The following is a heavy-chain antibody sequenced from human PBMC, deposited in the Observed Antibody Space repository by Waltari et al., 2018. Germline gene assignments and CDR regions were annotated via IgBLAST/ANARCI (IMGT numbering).Heavy chain of an antibody. Sequence: QVQLQESGPGLVKPSQTLSLTCTVSGGSISSGSYYWSWIRQPAGKGLEWIGRIYTSGSTNSNPAPKSRVTISVDTSKNQFSLKLSSVTAADTAVYYCAREFDSSSWYVASYYYYGMDVWGQGTTVTVPS. D-gene: IGHD6-13*01. V-gene: IGHV4-61*02. CDR3: AREFDSSSWYVASYYYYGMDV. CDR1: GGSISSGSYY. J-gene: IGHJ6*02. CDR2: IYTSGST.